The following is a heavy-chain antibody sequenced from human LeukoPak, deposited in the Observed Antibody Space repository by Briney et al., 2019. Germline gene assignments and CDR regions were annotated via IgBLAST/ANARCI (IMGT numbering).Heavy chain of an antibody. J-gene: IGHJ3*02. D-gene: IGHD4-11*01. CDR1: GFIFSNSW. CDR3: ARDPYKHNDYSNYGAFDI. V-gene: IGHV3-7*01. CDR2: IKPDGSEK. Sequence: GGSLRLPCAASGFIFSNSWMTWVRQAPGKGLEWVANIKPDGSEKYYVGSVKGRFTISRDNAKKSLYLEMTSLRAEDTAVFYCARDPYKHNDYSNYGAFDIWGQGTMVTVSS.